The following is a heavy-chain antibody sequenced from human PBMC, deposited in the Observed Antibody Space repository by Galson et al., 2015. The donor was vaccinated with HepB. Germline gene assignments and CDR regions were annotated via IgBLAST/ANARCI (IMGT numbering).Heavy chain of an antibody. CDR2: INPSGGST. Sequence: SVKVSCKASGYTFTSYYMHWVRQAPGQGLEWMGIINPSGGSTSYAQKFQGRVTMTRDTSTSTVYMELSSLRSEDTAVYYCARVRSSGWYEDYFDYWGQGTLVTVSS. D-gene: IGHD6-19*01. CDR3: ARVRSSGWYEDYFDY. CDR1: GYTFTSYY. V-gene: IGHV1-46*03. J-gene: IGHJ4*02.